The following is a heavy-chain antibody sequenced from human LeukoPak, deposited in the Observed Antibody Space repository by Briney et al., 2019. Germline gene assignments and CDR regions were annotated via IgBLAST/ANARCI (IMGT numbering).Heavy chain of an antibody. CDR1: GDSASSSSFA. Sequence: SQTLSLTCAISGDSASSSSFAWNWIRQSPSRGLEWLGRTSYRSKWYNDYAVSVKSRITINPDTSKNQFSLQLNSVTPEDTAVYYCARNKKAYTWNAFDVWGQGTMVTVSS. CDR3: ARNKKAYTWNAFDV. J-gene: IGHJ3*01. V-gene: IGHV6-1*01. D-gene: IGHD1-1*01. CDR2: TSYRSKWYN.